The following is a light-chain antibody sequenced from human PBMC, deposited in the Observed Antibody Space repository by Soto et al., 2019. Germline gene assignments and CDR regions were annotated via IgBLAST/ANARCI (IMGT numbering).Light chain of an antibody. V-gene: IGKV1-33*01. CDR1: QDISNY. CDR2: DAS. Sequence: DIQMTQSPSSLSASVGDRVTITCQASQDISNYLNWYQQKPGKAPKLLIYDASNLETGVPSRFSGSGSGPDFTFTISSLQPEDIATYYCQQYDNLPPHYTFGQGTKLEIK. J-gene: IGKJ2*01. CDR3: QQYDNLPPHYT.